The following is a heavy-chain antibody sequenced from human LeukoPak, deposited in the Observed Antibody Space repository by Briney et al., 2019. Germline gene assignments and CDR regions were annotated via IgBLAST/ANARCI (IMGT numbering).Heavy chain of an antibody. CDR1: GYTFTGYY. CDR3: ARDASQYNWNYIGWFDP. Sequence: ASVKVSCKASGYTFTGYYMHWVRQAPGQGLEWMGWINPNSGGTNYAQKFQGRVTMTRDTSISTAYMELSRLRSDDTAVYYCARDASQYNWNYIGWFDPWGQGTLVTVSS. V-gene: IGHV1-2*02. D-gene: IGHD1-7*01. CDR2: INPNSGGT. J-gene: IGHJ5*02.